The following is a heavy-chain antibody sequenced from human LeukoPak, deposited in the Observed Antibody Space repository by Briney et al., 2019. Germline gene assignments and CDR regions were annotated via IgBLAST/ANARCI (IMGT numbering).Heavy chain of an antibody. D-gene: IGHD3-22*01. CDR1: GYSFTSYW. CDR2: IYPGDSDT. Sequence: PGESLKISCXGSGYSFTSYWIGWVRQMPGKGLEWMGIIYPGDSDTRDSPSFQGQVTISADKSISTAYLQWSSLKASDTAMYYCARHFRDGYYDSSGYYSPYYFDYWGQGTLVTVSS. V-gene: IGHV5-51*01. CDR3: ARHFRDGYYDSSGYYSPYYFDY. J-gene: IGHJ4*02.